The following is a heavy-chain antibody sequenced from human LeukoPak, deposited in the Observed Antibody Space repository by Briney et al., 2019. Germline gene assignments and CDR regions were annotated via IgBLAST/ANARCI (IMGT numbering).Heavy chain of an antibody. V-gene: IGHV4-39*07. CDR2: IYYSGST. CDR1: GGSISSSSYY. D-gene: IGHD6-19*01. J-gene: IGHJ4*02. CDR3: ARDLQWLVS. Sequence: PSETLSLTCTVSGGSISSSSYYWGWIRQPPGKGLEWIGSIYYSGSTYYNPSLKSRVTISVDTSKNQFSLKLSSVTAADTAVYYCARDLQWLVSWGQGTLVTVSS.